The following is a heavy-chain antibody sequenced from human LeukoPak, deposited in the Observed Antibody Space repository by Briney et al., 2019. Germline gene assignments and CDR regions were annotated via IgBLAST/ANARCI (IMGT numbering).Heavy chain of an antibody. J-gene: IGHJ6*02. Sequence: GGSLRLSCAASGFTFSSFGMNWVRQAPGKGLEWVSSISSSGGYIYYADSVKGRFTISRDDAKNSLYLQMNSLRAEDTAVYYCAREGAWYVSGSYSGYFYGMDVWGQGTTVTVSS. CDR1: GFTFSSFG. V-gene: IGHV3-21*01. D-gene: IGHD3-10*01. CDR2: ISSSGGYI. CDR3: AREGAWYVSGSYSGYFYGMDV.